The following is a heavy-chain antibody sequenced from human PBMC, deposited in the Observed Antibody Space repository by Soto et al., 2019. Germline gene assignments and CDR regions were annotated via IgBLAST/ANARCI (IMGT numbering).Heavy chain of an antibody. CDR2: ISAYNGNT. CDR1: GYTFTSYG. V-gene: IGHV1-18*01. Sequence: ASVKVSCKASGYTFTSYGISWVRQAPGQGLEWMGRISAYNGNTNYAQKLQGRVTMTTDTSTSTAYMELRSLRSDDTAVYYCARDPSEPNGNYYYGMDVWGQGTTVTVSS. CDR3: ARDPSEPNGNYYYGMDV. J-gene: IGHJ6*02. D-gene: IGHD1-1*01.